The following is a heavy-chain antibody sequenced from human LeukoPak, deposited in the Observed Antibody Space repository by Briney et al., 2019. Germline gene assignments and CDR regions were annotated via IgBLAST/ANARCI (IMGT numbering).Heavy chain of an antibody. CDR1: GFTVSSNY. D-gene: IGHD3-9*01. V-gene: IGHV3-66*01. CDR2: IYSGGST. J-gene: IGHJ6*02. Sequence: PGGSLRLSCAASGFTVSSNYMSWVRQAPGKGLEWVSVIYSGGSTYYADSVKGRFTISRDNSKNTLYLQMNSLRAEDTAVYYCARDGYGILTGATARGMDVWGQGTTVTVSS. CDR3: ARDGYGILTGATARGMDV.